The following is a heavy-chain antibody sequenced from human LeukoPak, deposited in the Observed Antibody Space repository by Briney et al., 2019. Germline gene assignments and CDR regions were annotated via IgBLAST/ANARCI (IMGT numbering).Heavy chain of an antibody. V-gene: IGHV3-74*01. CDR2: INEDGSIT. J-gene: IGHJ4*02. CDR3: ARCYYDGSGFYYYFDY. CDR1: GFTFRTYW. D-gene: IGHD3-22*01. Sequence: PGGSLRLSCAVSGFTFRTYWMHWVRQVPGEGLVWVSRINEDGSITNYADSVKGRFTISRDNPKNTVFLQMGSLRGEDTAVYYCARCYYDGSGFYYYFDYWGQGTLVTVSS.